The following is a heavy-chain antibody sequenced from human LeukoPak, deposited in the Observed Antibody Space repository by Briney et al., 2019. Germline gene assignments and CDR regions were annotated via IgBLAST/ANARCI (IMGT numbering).Heavy chain of an antibody. J-gene: IGHJ4*02. D-gene: IGHD6-19*01. CDR1: GFTFSDYY. CDR2: ISSSGSTV. CDR3: ARDLEAVAGYLDY. V-gene: IGHV3-11*01. Sequence: GGSLRLSCAASGFTFSDYYMSWIRQAPGKGLEWVSYISSSGSTVYYADSVKGRFTISRDNAKNSLYLQMNSLRAEDTAVYYCARDLEAVAGYLDYWGQGTLVTVSS.